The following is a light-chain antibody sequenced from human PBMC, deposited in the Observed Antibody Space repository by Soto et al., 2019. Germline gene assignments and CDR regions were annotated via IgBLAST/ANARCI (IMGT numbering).Light chain of an antibody. CDR3: QQYNTYWT. CDR1: QNVNNW. CDR2: DAS. Sequence: DIQMTQFPSALSASVGDRVTITCRASQNVNNWLAWYQHKPGKAPQLLIYDASVLETGVTSRFSGSRSRTKSTLTISGLQSDDFATYSCQQYNTYWTFGPGPKVEVK. J-gene: IGKJ1*01. V-gene: IGKV1-5*01.